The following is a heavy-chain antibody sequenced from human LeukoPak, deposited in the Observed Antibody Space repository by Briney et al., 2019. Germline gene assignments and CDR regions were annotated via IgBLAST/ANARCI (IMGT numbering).Heavy chain of an antibody. D-gene: IGHD3-22*01. CDR1: GFTFSSYA. CDR2: ISGSST. V-gene: IGHV3-23*01. CDR3: ARVADSSGYYVGY. J-gene: IGHJ4*02. Sequence: GGSLRLSCAASGFTFSSYAMSWVRQAPGKGLEWVSSISGSSTYYADSVKGRFTISRDNAKNSLYLQMNSLRAEDTAVYYCARVADSSGYYVGYWGQGTLVTVSS.